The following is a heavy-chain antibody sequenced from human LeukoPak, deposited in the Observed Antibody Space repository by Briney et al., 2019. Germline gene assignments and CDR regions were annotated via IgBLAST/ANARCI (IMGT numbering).Heavy chain of an antibody. CDR1: GDISSSDY. CDR2: INPSGGNT. D-gene: IGHD4-11*01. V-gene: IGHV1-46*01. Sequence: GASVKVSCKASGDISSSDYIHWVRQAPGQGLEWMGPINPSGGNTGYAQKFHGRVSMTRDTSTSTVYMDLSSLKSEDTAMYYCAREVVGTTIKNFDSWGQGTLVTVSS. J-gene: IGHJ4*02. CDR3: AREVVGTTIKNFDS.